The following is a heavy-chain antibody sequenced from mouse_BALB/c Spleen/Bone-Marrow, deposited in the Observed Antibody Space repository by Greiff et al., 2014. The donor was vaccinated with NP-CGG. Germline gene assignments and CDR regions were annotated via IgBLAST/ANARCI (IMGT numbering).Heavy chain of an antibody. D-gene: IGHD1-1*01. CDR2: IWGGGIT. CDR3: AKHDTTVVVDY. V-gene: IGHV2-6-5*01. J-gene: IGHJ2*01. CDR1: GFSLTDYG. Sequence: QVQLKHSGPGPVAPSQSLSITCTVSGFSLTDYGVSWIRQPPGKGLEWLGVIWGGGITYYNSTLKSRLSISKDSSKGQVFLKMNSLQTDDTAMYYCAKHDTTVVVDYWGQGTTLTVSS.